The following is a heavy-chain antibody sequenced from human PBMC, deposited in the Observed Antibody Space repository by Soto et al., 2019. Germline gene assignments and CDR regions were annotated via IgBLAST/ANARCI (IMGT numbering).Heavy chain of an antibody. Sequence: SVKVSCKSSGCSFSSYAIICVRQAPGQGLEWMGGIIPIFGTANYAQKFQGRVTITADESTSTAYMELSSLRSEYMVVYYCAREFTRHIFEPWVKGTLVTGSS. CDR2: IIPIFGTA. D-gene: IGHD6-6*01. V-gene: IGHV1-69*13. CDR1: GCSFSSYA. J-gene: IGHJ5*02. CDR3: AREFTRHIFEP.